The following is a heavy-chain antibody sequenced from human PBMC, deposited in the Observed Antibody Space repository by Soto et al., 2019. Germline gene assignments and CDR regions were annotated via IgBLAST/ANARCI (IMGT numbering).Heavy chain of an antibody. Sequence: EVQLVESGGGLVKPGGSLRLSCAASGFTFSSYSMNWVRQAPGKGLEWVSSISSSSSYIYYADSVKGRFTISRDNAKNSLYLQMNSLRAEDTAVYYCARDQGTGGDCSGGSCHFDYWGQGTLVTVSS. D-gene: IGHD2-15*01. CDR2: ISSSSSYI. CDR3: ARDQGTGGDCSGGSCHFDY. V-gene: IGHV3-21*01. CDR1: GFTFSSYS. J-gene: IGHJ4*02.